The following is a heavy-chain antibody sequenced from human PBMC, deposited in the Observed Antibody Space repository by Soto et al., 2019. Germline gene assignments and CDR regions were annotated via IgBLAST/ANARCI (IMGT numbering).Heavy chain of an antibody. CDR3: AREPSWSLRGGLYYFEY. D-gene: IGHD6-13*01. CDR2: INPNSGGT. CDR1: GYTFTGYY. Sequence: ASVKVSCKASGYTFTGYYMHWVRQAPGQGLEWMGWINPNSGGTNYAQKFQGRVTMTRDTSISTAYMELSRLRSGDTAVYYCAREPSWSLRGGLYYFEYWGQGTLVTVSS. V-gene: IGHV1-2*02. J-gene: IGHJ4*02.